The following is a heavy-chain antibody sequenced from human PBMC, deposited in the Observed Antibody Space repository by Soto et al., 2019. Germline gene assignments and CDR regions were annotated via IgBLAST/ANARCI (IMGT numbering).Heavy chain of an antibody. V-gene: IGHV4-4*02. CDR3: ARVFGDSYYYYGMDV. CDR1: GGSISSSNW. Sequence: SETLSLTCAVSGGSISSSNWWSWVRQPPGKGLEWIGEIYHSGSTNYNPSLESRVTISVDKSKNQFSLKLSSVTAADSAVYYCARVFGDSYYYYGMDVWGQGTTVTVSS. D-gene: IGHD2-21*02. CDR2: IYHSGST. J-gene: IGHJ6*02.